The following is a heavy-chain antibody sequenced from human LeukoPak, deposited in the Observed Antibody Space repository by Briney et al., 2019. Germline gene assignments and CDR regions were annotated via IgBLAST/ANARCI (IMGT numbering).Heavy chain of an antibody. J-gene: IGHJ4*02. D-gene: IGHD5-24*01. CDR3: AKEGRSLQTY. CDR2: IKEDGTET. V-gene: IGHV3-7*03. CDR1: GFMFSSNW. Sequence: GGSLRLSCAASGFMFSSNWMSWVRLAPGKGLEWVANIKEDGTETYYVDSVRGRFTISRDNAKNSLYLQMNSLGVEDTAIYYCAKEGRSLQTYWGQGTLVTVSS.